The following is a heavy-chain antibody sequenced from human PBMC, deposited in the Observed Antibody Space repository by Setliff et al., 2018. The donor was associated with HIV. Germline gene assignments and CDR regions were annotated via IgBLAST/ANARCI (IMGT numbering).Heavy chain of an antibody. CDR2: ISSSSIYI. D-gene: IGHD1-26*01. J-gene: IGHJ3*02. Sequence: GGSLRLSCAASGFTFSTYTMNWVRQAPGKGLEWVSYISSSSIYINYADSVKGRFTISRDNAKNTLYLQMNSLRADDTAVYYCIRKGEGASAFDIWGQGTMVTVSS. CDR3: IRKGEGASAFDI. V-gene: IGHV3-21*05. CDR1: GFTFSTYT.